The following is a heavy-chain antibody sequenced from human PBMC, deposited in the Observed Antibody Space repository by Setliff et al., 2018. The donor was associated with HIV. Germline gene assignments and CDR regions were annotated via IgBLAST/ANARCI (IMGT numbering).Heavy chain of an antibody. V-gene: IGHV1-69*13. D-gene: IGHD3-22*01. CDR2: IVPKFGTP. CDR3: ATAPTMKVVYSGF. J-gene: IGHJ4*02. CDR1: GDSFSNYA. Sequence: SVKVSCKTSGDSFSNYAITWVRQAPGQGLEWMGGIVPKFGTPNYAERFQGRVTITADESTSTAYMELRNLRSEDTAVYYCATAPTMKVVYSGFWGQGTLVTVSS.